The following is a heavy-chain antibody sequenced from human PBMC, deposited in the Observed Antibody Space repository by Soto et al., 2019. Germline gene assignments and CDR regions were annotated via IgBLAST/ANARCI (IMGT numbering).Heavy chain of an antibody. D-gene: IGHD4-17*01. CDR1: GYTFVSYA. CDR2: ISTYNGDT. J-gene: IGHJ4*02. Sequence: QVQLVQSGPDVMKPGASVNVSYKTSGYTFVSYAIAWVRQAPGQGLERIGWISTYNGDTKYAQKFQGRVTLTTDTSTSTAYMEVRSLKSDDTAVYYCARAPTFGDYVQGPDYWGQGTLVTVSS. V-gene: IGHV1-18*01. CDR3: ARAPTFGDYVQGPDY.